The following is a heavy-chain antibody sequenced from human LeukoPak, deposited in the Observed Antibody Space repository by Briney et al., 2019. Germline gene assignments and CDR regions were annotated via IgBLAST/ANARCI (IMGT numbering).Heavy chain of an antibody. J-gene: IGHJ4*02. CDR1: GFTFSSYG. CDR3: AKIPVPASSSWYDY. V-gene: IGHV3-30*18. D-gene: IGHD6-13*01. Sequence: GGSLRLSCAASGFTFSSYGMHWVRQAPGKGPEWVAVISYDGSNKYYADSVKGRFTISRDNSKNTLYLQMNSLRAEDTAVYYCAKIPVPASSSWYDYWGQGTLVTVSS. CDR2: ISYDGSNK.